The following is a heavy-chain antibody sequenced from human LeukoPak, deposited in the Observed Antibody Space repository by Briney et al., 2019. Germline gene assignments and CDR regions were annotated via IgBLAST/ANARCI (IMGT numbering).Heavy chain of an antibody. Sequence: SETLSLTCTVSGGSISSYYWSWIRQPPGKGLEGIGYIYYSGSTNYNPSLKSRVTISVDTSKSQFSLKLSSVTAADTAVYYCASSVDCSSASCYDYWYFDLWGRGTLVTVSS. CDR3: ASSVDCSSASCYDYWYFDL. V-gene: IGHV4-59*01. D-gene: IGHD2-2*01. J-gene: IGHJ2*01. CDR2: IYYSGST. CDR1: GGSISSYY.